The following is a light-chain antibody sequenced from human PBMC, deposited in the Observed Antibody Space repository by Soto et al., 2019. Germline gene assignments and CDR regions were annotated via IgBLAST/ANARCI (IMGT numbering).Light chain of an antibody. V-gene: IGKV3-15*01. CDR2: GAS. CDR1: QSVSSN. CDR3: QQYNNWPPWT. Sequence: EIVMTQSPATLSVSPGERATLSCRASQSVSSNLAWYLQKPGQAPRLLIYGASTRATGIPARFSGSGSGTEFTLTISSLQSEDFAAYYCQQYNNWPPWTFGGGTKVDIK. J-gene: IGKJ4*02.